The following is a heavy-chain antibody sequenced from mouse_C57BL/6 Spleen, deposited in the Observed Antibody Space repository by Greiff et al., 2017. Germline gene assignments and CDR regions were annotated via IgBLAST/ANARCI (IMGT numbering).Heavy chain of an antibody. Sequence: VQLQQPGAELVKPGASVKLSCKASGYTFTSYWMHWVKQSPGQGLEWIGMIHPNSGSTNYNEKFKSKATLTVDKSSSTAYMQLSSLTSEDCAVYDCARSGLGDYWRQGTTLTVSS. V-gene: IGHV1-64*01. CDR2: IHPNSGST. CDR1: GYTFTSYW. CDR3: ARSGLGDY. D-gene: IGHD3-3*01. J-gene: IGHJ2*01.